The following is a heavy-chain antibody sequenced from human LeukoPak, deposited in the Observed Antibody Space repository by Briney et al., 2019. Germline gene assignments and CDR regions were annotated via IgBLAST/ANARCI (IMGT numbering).Heavy chain of an antibody. CDR3: ARGDKYIAFSPPLQGFDY. Sequence: PGGSLRLSCAASGFTFTSYSMNWVRQAPGKALEWVSSISSGSSYTYFADSVKGRFTISRDNAKNSLYLQMNSLSAEDTAVYYCARGDKYIAFSPPLQGFDYWGQGTLVTVSS. V-gene: IGHV3-21*01. CDR1: GFTFTSYS. CDR2: ISSGSSYT. J-gene: IGHJ4*02. D-gene: IGHD3-3*02.